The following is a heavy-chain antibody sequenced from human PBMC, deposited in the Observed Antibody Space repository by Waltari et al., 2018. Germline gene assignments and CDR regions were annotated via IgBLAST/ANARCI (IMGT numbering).Heavy chain of an antibody. CDR1: GDTFSRHD. V-gene: IGHV1-69*01. CDR2: IIPIFGTA. Sequence: QVQLVQSGAGVKKPGSSVKVSCKASGDTFSRHDLSWLRQAPGQGLAWMGGIIPIFGTANYAQKFQGRVTITADESTSTAYMELSSLRSEDTAVYYCARGPGYSGYDWIVWGQGTLVTVSS. J-gene: IGHJ4*02. D-gene: IGHD5-12*01. CDR3: ARGPGYSGYDWIV.